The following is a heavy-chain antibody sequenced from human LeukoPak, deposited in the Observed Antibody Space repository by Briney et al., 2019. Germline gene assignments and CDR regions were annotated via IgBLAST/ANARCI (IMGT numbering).Heavy chain of an antibody. CDR3: ARGHGDYPVDY. D-gene: IGHD4-17*01. V-gene: IGHV1-8*03. CDR2: MNPNSGNT. J-gene: IGHJ4*02. Sequence: SVKVSCKASGYTFTSYDINWVRQATGQGLEWMGWMNPNSGNTGYAQKFQGRVTITRNTSISTAYMELSILRSEDTAVYSCARGHGDYPVDYWGQGTLVTVSS. CDR1: GYTFTSYD.